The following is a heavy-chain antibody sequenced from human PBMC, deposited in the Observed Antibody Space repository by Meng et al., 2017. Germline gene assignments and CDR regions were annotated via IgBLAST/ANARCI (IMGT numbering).Heavy chain of an antibody. D-gene: IGHD5-12*01. Sequence: KVSCKGSGYSFTSYWIGWVRQMPGKGLEWMGIIYPGDSDTRYSPSFQGQVTISADKSISTAYLQWSSLKASDTAMYYCARSVNSGYEDFYYYYGMDVWGQGTTVTVSS. CDR2: IYPGDSDT. V-gene: IGHV5-51*01. J-gene: IGHJ6*02. CDR1: GYSFTSYW. CDR3: ARSVNSGYEDFYYYYGMDV.